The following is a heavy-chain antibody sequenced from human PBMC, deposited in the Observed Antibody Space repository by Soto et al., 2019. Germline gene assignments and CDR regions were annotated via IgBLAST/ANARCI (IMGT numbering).Heavy chain of an antibody. J-gene: IGHJ6*02. V-gene: IGHV3-30*01. D-gene: IGHD1-1*01. CDR2: TSNDGMNT. CDR1: AFTLSKFV. CDR3: ARGNLDV. Sequence: QVQLVESGGGVVQPGRSLRLSCAASAFTLSKFVMHWVCQAPGKGLDWLAVTSNDGMNTYYAASVKGRFTISRDNSKNMVYLQMNSLRDEDTAVYYCARGNLDVWGQGTTVIVSS.